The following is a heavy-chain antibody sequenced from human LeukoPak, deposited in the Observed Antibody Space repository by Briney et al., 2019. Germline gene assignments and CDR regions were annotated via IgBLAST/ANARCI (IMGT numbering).Heavy chain of an antibody. D-gene: IGHD3-22*01. V-gene: IGHV1-69*05. CDR2: IIPIFGTA. Sequence: SVKVSCKASGGTFSSYAISWVRQAPGQGLEWMGRIIPIFGTANYAQKFQGRVTITTDESTSTAYMELSSLRSEDTAVYYCARSDSSGYYYYFDYWGQGALVTVSS. J-gene: IGHJ4*02. CDR1: GGTFSSYA. CDR3: ARSDSSGYYYYFDY.